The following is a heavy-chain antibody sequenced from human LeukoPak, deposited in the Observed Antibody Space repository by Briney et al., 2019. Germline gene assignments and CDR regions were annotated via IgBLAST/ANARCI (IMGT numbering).Heavy chain of an antibody. Sequence: GGSLRLSCAASGFTVSSNYMSWVRQAPGKGLEWVSVIYSGGSTYYADSVKGRFTISRDNSKNTLYLQMNSLRAENTAVYYCARNGGDHGVYYYGMDVWGQGTTVTVSS. CDR3: ARNGGDHGVYYYGMDV. V-gene: IGHV3-53*01. CDR2: IYSGGST. CDR1: GFTVSSNY. D-gene: IGHD2-21*02. J-gene: IGHJ6*02.